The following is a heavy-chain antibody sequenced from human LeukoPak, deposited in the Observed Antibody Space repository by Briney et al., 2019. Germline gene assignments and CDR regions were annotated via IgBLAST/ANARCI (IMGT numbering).Heavy chain of an antibody. V-gene: IGHV3-23*01. CDR2: ISGSGGST. D-gene: IGHD6-6*01. CDR3: AKDEYSRSSPYYFDY. J-gene: IGHJ4*02. CDR1: GFTFSSYA. Sequence: GGSLRLSCAASGFTFSSYAMSWVRQAPGKGLEWVSAISGSGGSTYCADSVKGRFTISRDNTKNTLYLQMNSLRAEDTAVYYCAKDEYSRSSPYYFDYWGQGTLVTVSS.